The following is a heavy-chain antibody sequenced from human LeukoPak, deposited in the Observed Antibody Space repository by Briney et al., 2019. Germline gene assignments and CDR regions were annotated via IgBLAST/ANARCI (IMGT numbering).Heavy chain of an antibody. CDR1: GYTFTNYG. Sequence: ASVKVSCKASGYTFTNYGISWVRQAPGQGLEWMGWISPYDDYTVYAQEFQGRVTMTTDTSTNTAYMELKSLRSDDAAMYYCARDRQNSGTYFLDYWGQGTLVTVSS. J-gene: IGHJ4*02. V-gene: IGHV1-18*01. CDR3: ARDRQNSGTYFLDY. CDR2: ISPYDDYT. D-gene: IGHD1-26*01.